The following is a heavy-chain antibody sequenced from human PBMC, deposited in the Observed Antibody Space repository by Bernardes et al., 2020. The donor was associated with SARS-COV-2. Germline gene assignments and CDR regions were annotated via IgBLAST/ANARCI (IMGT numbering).Heavy chain of an antibody. Sequence: SQTLSLTCAISGDSVSSTNTAWNWIRQSPSRGLEWLTRTYYRSKWYNGYAVSVKGRVTIIPDTSKNQLSLQLNSVTPDDTAVYYCAREGGDAFDIWGQGTMVTVSS. J-gene: IGHJ3*02. CDR3: AREGGDAFDI. V-gene: IGHV6-1*01. CDR2: TYYRSKWYN. CDR1: GDSVSSTNTA. D-gene: IGHD3-16*01.